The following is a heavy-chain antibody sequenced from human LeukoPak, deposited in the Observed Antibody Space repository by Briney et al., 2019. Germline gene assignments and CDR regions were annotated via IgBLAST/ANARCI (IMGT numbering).Heavy chain of an antibody. CDR2: ISDDGRNK. D-gene: IGHD1-1*01. CDR1: GXTFNNYG. Sequence: GRSLRLSCAASGXTFNNYGMHYVRQAPGKGLEWVGVISDDGRNKKYADSVRGRFTISRDDSNNTLYLQMNSLRAEDTGVYYCAKDRETTASGTFDYWGQGTLVTVSS. V-gene: IGHV3-30*18. CDR3: AKDRETTASGTFDY. J-gene: IGHJ4*02.